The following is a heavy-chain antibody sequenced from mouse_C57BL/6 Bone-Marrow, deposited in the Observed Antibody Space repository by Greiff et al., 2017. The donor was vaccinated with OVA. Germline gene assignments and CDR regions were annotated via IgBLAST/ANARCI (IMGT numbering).Heavy chain of an antibody. CDR1: GYTFTSYC. CDR3: ARRGYFDV. CDR2: IDPSDSYT. J-gene: IGHJ1*03. Sequence: VQLQQPGAELVMPGASVKLSCKASGYTFTSYCMHWVKQRPGQGLEWIGEIDPSDSYTNYNQKFKGKSTLTVDKSSSTAYMQLSSLTSEDSAVYYCARRGYFDVWGTGTTVTVSS. V-gene: IGHV1-69*01.